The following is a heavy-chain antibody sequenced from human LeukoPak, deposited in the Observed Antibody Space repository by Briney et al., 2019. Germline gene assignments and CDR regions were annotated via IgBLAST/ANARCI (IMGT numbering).Heavy chain of an antibody. J-gene: IGHJ5*02. Sequence: PSETLSLTCTVSGGSISSSSYYWGWIRQPPGKGLEWIGSIYYSGSTYYNPSLKSRVTISVDTSKNQFSLKLSSVTAADTAVYYCAGENWQVVAAGFDPWGQGTLVTVSS. D-gene: IGHD6-13*01. V-gene: IGHV4-39*07. CDR2: IYYSGST. CDR1: GGSISSSSYY. CDR3: AGENWQVVAAGFDP.